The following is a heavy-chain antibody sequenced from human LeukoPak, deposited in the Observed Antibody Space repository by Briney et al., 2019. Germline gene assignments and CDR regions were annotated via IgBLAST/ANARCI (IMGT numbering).Heavy chain of an antibody. J-gene: IGHJ4*02. V-gene: IGHV4-59*12. Sequence: SETLSLTCTVSAVSISRYYWSWIRQPPGKGLEWIGYKDYSGSTNYNRSLKSRVTISVDTSKNQFSLKLNSVTAADTAVYYCARRRSSSWFDFDYWGQGTLVTVSS. D-gene: IGHD6-13*01. CDR3: ARRRSSSWFDFDY. CDR1: AVSISRYY. CDR2: KDYSGST.